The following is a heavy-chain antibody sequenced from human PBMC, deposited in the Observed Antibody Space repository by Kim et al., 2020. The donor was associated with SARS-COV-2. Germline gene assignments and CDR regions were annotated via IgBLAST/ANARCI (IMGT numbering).Heavy chain of an antibody. CDR1: GFTFSSYG. J-gene: IGHJ6*02. Sequence: GGSLRLSCAASGFTFSSYGMHWVRQAPGKGLEGVAVISYDGSNKYYADSVKGRFTISRDNSKNTLYLQMNSLRAEDTAVYYCARSPLYAPDYYYGMDVWGQGTTVTVSS. CDR3: ARSPLYAPDYYYGMDV. V-gene: IGHV3-33*05. D-gene: IGHD2-8*01. CDR2: ISYDGSNK.